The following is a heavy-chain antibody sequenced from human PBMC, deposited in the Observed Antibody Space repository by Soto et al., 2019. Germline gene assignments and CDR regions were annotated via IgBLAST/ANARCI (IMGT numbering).Heavy chain of an antibody. V-gene: IGHV3-74*01. D-gene: IGHD3-10*01. CDR1: GFTFSSYW. CDR3: ARDHERGFDY. CDR2: INSDGSTT. J-gene: IGHJ4*02. Sequence: EVQLVESGGGLVQPGGSLRLSCAASGFTFSSYWLHWVRQAPGKGLVWVSHINSDGSTTTYADSVKGRFTISRDNAKNTLDLQMNSLRADDTAVYYCARDHERGFDYWGQGTLVTVSS.